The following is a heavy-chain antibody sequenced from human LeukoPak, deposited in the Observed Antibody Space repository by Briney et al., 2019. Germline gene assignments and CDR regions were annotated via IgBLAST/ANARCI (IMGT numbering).Heavy chain of an antibody. V-gene: IGHV3-53*01. CDR2: IYSGGST. J-gene: IGHJ4*02. CDR3: ARVDYGDYYLDY. D-gene: IGHD4-17*01. Sequence: GGSLRLSCAASGFTVSSNYMSWVRQAPGKGLEWVSVIYSGGSTYYADSVKGRFTISRDNSKNTLYLQMNSLRAEDTAVYYCARVDYGDYYLDYWGQGTLVTVSS. CDR1: GFTVSSNY.